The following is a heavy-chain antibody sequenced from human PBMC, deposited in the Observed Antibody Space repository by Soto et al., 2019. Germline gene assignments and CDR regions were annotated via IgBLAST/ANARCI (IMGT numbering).Heavy chain of an antibody. CDR2: IIPIPGIA. CDR1: GGTFSSYT. J-gene: IGHJ3*02. Sequence: QVQLVQSGAEVKKPGSSVKVSCKASGGTFSSYTISWVRQAPGQGREWMGRIIPIPGIANYAQKFQGRVTITADKSTSTAYMELSSLRSEDTAVYYCARAFKGYCSGGSCYSVAFDIWGQGTMVTVSS. V-gene: IGHV1-69*02. CDR3: ARAFKGYCSGGSCYSVAFDI. D-gene: IGHD2-15*01.